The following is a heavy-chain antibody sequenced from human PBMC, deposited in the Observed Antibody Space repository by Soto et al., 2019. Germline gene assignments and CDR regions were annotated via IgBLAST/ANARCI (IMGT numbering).Heavy chain of an antibody. CDR1: GGSISSYY. V-gene: IGHV4-59*01. Sequence: QVQLQESGPGLVKPPETLSLTCTVSGGSISSYYWSWIRQPPGKGLEWIGYIYYSGSTNYNPSLKSRVTISVDTSKNQFSLKLSSVTAADTAVYYCARNMVRGVYNWFDPWGQGTLVTVSS. CDR2: IYYSGST. J-gene: IGHJ5*02. D-gene: IGHD3-10*01. CDR3: ARNMVRGVYNWFDP.